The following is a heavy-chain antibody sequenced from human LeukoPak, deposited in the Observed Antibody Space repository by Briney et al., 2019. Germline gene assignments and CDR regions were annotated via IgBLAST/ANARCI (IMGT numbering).Heavy chain of an antibody. Sequence: GRSLRLSCAASGFTFSSYAMSWVRQAPGKGLEWVSAISGSGGSTYYADPVKGRFTISRDNSKNTLYLQMNSLRAEDTAVYYCAKSGRITMVRGPYHYWGQGTLVTVSS. V-gene: IGHV3-23*01. CDR1: GFTFSSYA. CDR2: ISGSGGST. D-gene: IGHD3-10*01. J-gene: IGHJ4*02. CDR3: AKSGRITMVRGPYHY.